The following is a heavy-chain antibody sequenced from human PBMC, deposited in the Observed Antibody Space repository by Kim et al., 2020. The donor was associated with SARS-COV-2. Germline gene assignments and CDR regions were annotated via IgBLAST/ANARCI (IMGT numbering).Heavy chain of an antibody. Sequence: GGSLRLSCVASAFNFGDYAMHWVRQAPGKGLEWVSSISWNNDDIGYADSVKGRFTISSDNAKNSLFLEMRSLGVEDTAFYYCAKSIAVAGSLNDPLNYWG. V-gene: IGHV3-9*01. CDR3: AKSIAVAGSLNDPLNY. CDR2: ISWNNDDI. J-gene: IGHJ4*01. CDR1: AFNFGDYA. D-gene: IGHD6-19*01.